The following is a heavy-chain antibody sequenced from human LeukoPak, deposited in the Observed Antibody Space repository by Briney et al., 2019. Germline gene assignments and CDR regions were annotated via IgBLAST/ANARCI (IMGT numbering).Heavy chain of an antibody. V-gene: IGHV3-23*01. CDR2: ISGSGGST. D-gene: IGHD3-22*01. J-gene: IGHJ3*02. Sequence: PGGSLRLSCAASGFTFSSYAMSWVRQAPGKGLEWVSAISGSGGSTYYADSVKGRFTISRDNSKNTLYLQMNSLRAEDTAVYYCAKDVLYYYDSSGYTDAFDIWGQGTMVTVSS. CDR1: GFTFSSYA. CDR3: AKDVLYYYDSSGYTDAFDI.